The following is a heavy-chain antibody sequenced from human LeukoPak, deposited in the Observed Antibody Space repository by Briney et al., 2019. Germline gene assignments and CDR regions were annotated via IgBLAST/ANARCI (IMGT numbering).Heavy chain of an antibody. Sequence: GGSLRLSCAASGFTFSSYGMHWVRQAPGKGLEWVAVIWYDGSNKYYADSVKGRFTISRDNSKNTLYLQMNSLRAEDTAVYYCARDKVDTTSGAFDIWGLGTMVTVSS. CDR2: IWYDGSNK. D-gene: IGHD5-18*01. J-gene: IGHJ3*02. CDR3: ARDKVDTTSGAFDI. V-gene: IGHV3-33*01. CDR1: GFTFSSYG.